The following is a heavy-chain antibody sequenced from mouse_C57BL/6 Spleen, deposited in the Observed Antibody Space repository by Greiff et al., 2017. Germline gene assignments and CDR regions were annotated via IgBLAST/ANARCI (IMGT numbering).Heavy chain of an antibody. CDR2: FHPYNDDT. Sequence: QVQLQQSGAELVKPGASVKMSCKASGYTFTTYPIEWMKQNHGMSLEWIGNFHPYNDDTKYNEKFKGKATLTVEKSSSTVYLELSRLTSDDSAVYYCARGGLGPGGLYAMDYWGQGTSVTVSS. CDR1: GYTFTTYP. V-gene: IGHV1-47*01. CDR3: ARGGLGPGGLYAMDY. D-gene: IGHD4-1*01. J-gene: IGHJ4*01.